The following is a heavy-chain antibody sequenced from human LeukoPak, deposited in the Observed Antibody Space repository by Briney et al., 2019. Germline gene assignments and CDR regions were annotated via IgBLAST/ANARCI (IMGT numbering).Heavy chain of an antibody. CDR3: AKGGHRYDFWRFAY. J-gene: IGHJ4*02. Sequence: PGGSLRLSCAASGFTFSDSAMSWVRQAPGKGLEWVSSISGGGGSTYYADSVKGRCAISRDNSKNTLFLQVNSLRAEDTAIYYCAKGGHRYDFWRFAYWGRGTLVSVSS. CDR2: ISGGGGST. CDR1: GFTFSDSA. D-gene: IGHD3-3*01. V-gene: IGHV3-23*01.